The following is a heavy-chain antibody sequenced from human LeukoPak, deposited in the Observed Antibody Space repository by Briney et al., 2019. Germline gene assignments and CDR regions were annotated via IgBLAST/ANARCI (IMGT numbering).Heavy chain of an antibody. J-gene: IGHJ3*02. Sequence: GASVKVSCKASGYTFTSYGISWVRQAPGQGLEWMGWISAYNGNTNYAQKLQGRVTMTTDTSTSTAYMELRSLRSDDTAVYYCARRIVGIAVAGTPNDAFDIWGQGTMVTVSS. CDR2: ISAYNGNT. V-gene: IGHV1-18*01. CDR1: GYTFTSYG. CDR3: ARRIVGIAVAGTPNDAFDI. D-gene: IGHD6-19*01.